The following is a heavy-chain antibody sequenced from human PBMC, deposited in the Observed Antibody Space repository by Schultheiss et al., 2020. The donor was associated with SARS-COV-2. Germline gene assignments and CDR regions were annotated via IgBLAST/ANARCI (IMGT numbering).Heavy chain of an antibody. V-gene: IGHV3-21*04. CDR2: ISSSSSYI. CDR1: GFTVSSSY. D-gene: IGHD3-22*01. Sequence: GGSLRLSCAASGFTVSSSYMNWVRQAPGKGLEWVSSISSSSSYIYYADSVKGRFTISRDNSKNTLYLQMNSLRAEDTAVYYCANCYYDSTNWFDPWGQGTLVTVSS. J-gene: IGHJ5*02. CDR3: ANCYYDSTNWFDP.